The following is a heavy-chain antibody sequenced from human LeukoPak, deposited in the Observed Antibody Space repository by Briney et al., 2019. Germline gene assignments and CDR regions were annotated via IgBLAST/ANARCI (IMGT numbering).Heavy chain of an antibody. D-gene: IGHD3-16*01. CDR2: ISGSGGST. J-gene: IGHJ6*02. CDR3: VRAIGDYYYGMDV. V-gene: IGHV3-23*01. CDR1: GFTFSSYA. Sequence: GGSLRLSCAASGFTFSSYAMSWVRQAPGKGLEWVSAISGSGGSTYYADSVKGRFTISRDNSKNTLYLQMNSLRAEDTAVYYCVRAIGDYYYGMDVWGQGTTVTVSS.